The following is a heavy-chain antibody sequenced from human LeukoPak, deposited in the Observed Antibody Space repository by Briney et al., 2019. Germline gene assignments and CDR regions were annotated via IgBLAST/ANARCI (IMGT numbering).Heavy chain of an antibody. Sequence: SETLSLTCTVSGGSISSSSYYWGWIRQPPGKGLEWIGSIYYSGSTYYNPSLKSRVTISVDTSKNQFSLKLSSVTAADAAVYYCARDRDVVVPAAKDEGTWGQGTLVTVSS. CDR3: ARDRDVVVPAAKDEGT. CDR1: GGSISSSSYY. CDR2: IYYSGST. J-gene: IGHJ5*02. D-gene: IGHD2-2*01. V-gene: IGHV4-39*02.